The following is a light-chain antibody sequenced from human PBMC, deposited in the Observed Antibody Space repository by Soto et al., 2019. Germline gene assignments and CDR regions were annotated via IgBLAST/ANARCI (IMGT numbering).Light chain of an antibody. CDR3: ETWDTNTRV. J-gene: IGLJ2*01. CDR2: LEGSGTY. V-gene: IGLV4-60*03. Sequence: QSVLTQSSSASASLGSSVRLTCTLSSRHSNYSIAWHQQQPGGAPRYLMNLEGSGTYNKGSAVPDRFSGSSSGADRYLTISNLQSEDEAHYYCETWDTNTRVFGGGTKLTVL. CDR1: SRHSNYS.